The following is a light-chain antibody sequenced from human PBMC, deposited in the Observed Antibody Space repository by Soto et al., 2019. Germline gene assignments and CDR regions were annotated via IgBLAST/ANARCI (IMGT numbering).Light chain of an antibody. Sequence: EIVMTQSPATLSVSPGERATLSCRASQSVSSNLAWYQQKPGQAPRLLIYGASTGATGIPARFSGSGSGTEFTLTISSLQSEDFAVYYCQQCNNWPRTFGQGTKLEIK. CDR3: QQCNNWPRT. J-gene: IGKJ2*01. CDR2: GAS. CDR1: QSVSSN. V-gene: IGKV3-15*01.